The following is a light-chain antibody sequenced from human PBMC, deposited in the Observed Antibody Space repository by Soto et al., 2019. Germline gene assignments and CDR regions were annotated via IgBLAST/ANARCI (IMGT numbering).Light chain of an antibody. Sequence: DIQLTQSPSSLSASVGDRVTITCQASQDISTYLNWYQQKPGRAPKLLIYDASNLETGVPSRFSGSGSGTDFTFTISSLQPEDFATYSCQQYYNLPITFGQGTRLEIK. CDR3: QQYYNLPIT. J-gene: IGKJ5*01. CDR1: QDISTY. V-gene: IGKV1-33*01. CDR2: DAS.